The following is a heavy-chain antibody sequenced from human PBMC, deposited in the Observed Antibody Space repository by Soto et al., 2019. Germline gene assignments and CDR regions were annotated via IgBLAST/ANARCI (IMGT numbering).Heavy chain of an antibody. Sequence: PGGSLRLSCAASGFTFSTYAMSWVRQAPGKGLEWVSAISGSGSSRYYADSAKGRFTISRDNSKNTLFLQLNSLRAEDTAVYYCAKELLRLGESLERYFDYWGKGTLVTVS. CDR1: GFTFSTYA. V-gene: IGHV3-23*01. CDR2: ISGSGSSR. CDR3: AKELLRLGESLERYFDY. J-gene: IGHJ4*02. D-gene: IGHD3-10*01.